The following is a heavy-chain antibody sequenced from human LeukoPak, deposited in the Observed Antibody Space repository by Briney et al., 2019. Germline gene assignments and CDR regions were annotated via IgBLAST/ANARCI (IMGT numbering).Heavy chain of an antibody. CDR1: GFTFGDYT. D-gene: IGHD1-26*01. V-gene: IGHV3-49*03. CDR3: TRQWELPGTDFDY. J-gene: IGHJ4*02. CDR2: IRSKAYSGTT. Sequence: GGSLRLSCTASGFTFGDYTMNWFRQAPGKGLEWVGFIRSKAYSGTTQYAASVKDRFTISRDDSKCIAYLQMNSLKTEDTAVYYCTRQWELPGTDFDYWGQGTLVTVSS.